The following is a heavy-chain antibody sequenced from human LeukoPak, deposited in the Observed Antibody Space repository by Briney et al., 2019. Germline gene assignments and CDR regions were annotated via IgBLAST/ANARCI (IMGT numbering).Heavy chain of an antibody. Sequence: PGGSLRLSCAASGFTVSSNYMSWVRQAPGKGLVWVSRISSDGSSSSYADSVKGRFTISRDNAKNTLSLQMNSLRAEDTAVYYCARSSGYGYDYWGQGTLVTVSS. D-gene: IGHD5-18*01. CDR2: ISSDGSSS. CDR3: ARSSGYGYDY. V-gene: IGHV3-74*01. J-gene: IGHJ4*02. CDR1: GFTVSSNY.